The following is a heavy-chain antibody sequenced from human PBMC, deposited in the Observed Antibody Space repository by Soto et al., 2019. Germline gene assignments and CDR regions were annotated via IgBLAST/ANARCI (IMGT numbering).Heavy chain of an antibody. CDR2: IIPKLGSA. Sequence: SVKVSCKASGGGNLRDYRTTWVRRAPGQGLEWMGGIIPKLGSANYAQNFQGRVTVTADEAASTVYMELRSLGSEDTAVYYCARGSSAAGTFLGPWGQGTLVTVSS. CDR3: ARGSSAAGTFLGP. CDR1: GGGNLRDYR. V-gene: IGHV1-69*13. D-gene: IGHD6-13*01. J-gene: IGHJ5*02.